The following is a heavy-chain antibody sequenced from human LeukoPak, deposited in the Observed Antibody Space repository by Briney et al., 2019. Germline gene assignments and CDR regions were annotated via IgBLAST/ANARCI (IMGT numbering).Heavy chain of an antibody. CDR3: AKDAFYDSSGYYGY. V-gene: IGHV3-30*18. J-gene: IGHJ4*02. D-gene: IGHD3-22*01. CDR2: ISYDGSNK. Sequence: PGGSLRLSCAASGFTFSSYGMHWVRQAPGKGLEWVAVISYDGSNKYYADSVKGRFTISRDNSKNTLYLQMNSLRAEDTAVYYCAKDAFYDSSGYYGYWGQGTLVTVSS. CDR1: GFTFSSYG.